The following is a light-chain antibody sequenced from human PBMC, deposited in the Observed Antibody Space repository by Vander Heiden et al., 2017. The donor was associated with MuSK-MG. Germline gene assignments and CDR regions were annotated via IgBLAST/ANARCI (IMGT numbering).Light chain of an antibody. Sequence: EIVMTQSPATLSVSPGERATLSCRASQSVSSNLAWYQQKRGQAPRLLIYGASTRATGIPARFSGSGSGTEFTLTISSLQSEDFAVYYCQQYNNWPPWTFGQGTSVEIK. V-gene: IGKV3-15*01. CDR2: GAS. J-gene: IGKJ1*01. CDR3: QQYNNWPPWT. CDR1: QSVSSN.